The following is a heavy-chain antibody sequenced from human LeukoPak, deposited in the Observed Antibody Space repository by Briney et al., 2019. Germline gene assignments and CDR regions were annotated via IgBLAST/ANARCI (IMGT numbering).Heavy chain of an antibody. J-gene: IGHJ4*02. Sequence: SETLSLTCAVYGGSISSYYWSWIRQPPGKGLEWIGYIYYSGSTNYNPSLKSRVTISVDTSKNQFSLKLSSVTAADTAVYYCAKSGGYGLIDYWGQGTRVTVSS. CDR2: IYYSGST. CDR1: GGSISSYY. CDR3: AKSGGYGLIDY. D-gene: IGHD1-26*01. V-gene: IGHV4-59*01.